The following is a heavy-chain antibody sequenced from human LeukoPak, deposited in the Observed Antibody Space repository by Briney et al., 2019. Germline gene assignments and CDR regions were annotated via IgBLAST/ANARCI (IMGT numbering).Heavy chain of an antibody. V-gene: IGHV4-34*01. CDR3: AGESVWVVVTAIGRNWFDP. CDR2: INHSGST. CDR1: GGSFSGYY. J-gene: IGHJ5*02. Sequence: SETLSLTCAVYGGSFSGYYWSWIRQPPGKGLEWIGEINHSGSTNYNPSLKSRVTISVDTSKNQFSLKLSSVTAADTAVYYCAGESVWVVVTAIGRNWFDPWGQGTLVTVSS. D-gene: IGHD2-21*02.